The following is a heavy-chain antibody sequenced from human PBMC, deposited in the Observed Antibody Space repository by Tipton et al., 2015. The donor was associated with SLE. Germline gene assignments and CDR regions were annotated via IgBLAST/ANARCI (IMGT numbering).Heavy chain of an antibody. Sequence: SLRLSCAAAGFTFSSYWMTWVRLAPGKGLEWVANVKQDGSETNYMDSVKGRFTISRDNAKNSLYLQLNSLRAEDSGVYYCARDIWSGYYRRFDYWGQGTLVTVSS. V-gene: IGHV3-7*01. CDR2: VKQDGSET. D-gene: IGHD3-3*01. CDR1: GFTFSSYW. J-gene: IGHJ4*02. CDR3: ARDIWSGYYRRFDY.